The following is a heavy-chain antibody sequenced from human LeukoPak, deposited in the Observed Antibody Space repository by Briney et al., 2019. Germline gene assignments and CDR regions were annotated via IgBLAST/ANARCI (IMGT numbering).Heavy chain of an antibody. D-gene: IGHD3-10*01. Sequence: SETLSLTCTVSGGSISSSSYYWGWIRQPPGKGLEWIGTIHDSGSTYYNPSLKSRVTISVDTSKNQFSLKLRSVTAADTAVYYCARAGQEWFGELGFDQWGQGTLVIVSS. CDR2: IHDSGST. CDR1: GGSISSSSYY. CDR3: ARAGQEWFGELGFDQ. J-gene: IGHJ4*02. V-gene: IGHV4-39*01.